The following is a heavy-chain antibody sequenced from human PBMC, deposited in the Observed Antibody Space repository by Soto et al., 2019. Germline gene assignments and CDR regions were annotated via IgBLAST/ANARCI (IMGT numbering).Heavy chain of an antibody. J-gene: IGHJ6*02. D-gene: IGHD3-22*01. V-gene: IGHV3-30-3*01. CDR3: ARDVEDYYDSSGYFPPGMDV. CDR1: GFTFSSYA. Sequence: QVQLVESGGGVVQPGRSLRLSCAASGFTFSSYAMHWVRQAPGKGLEWVAVISYDGSNKYYADSVKGRFTISRDNSKNTLYLQMNSLGAEDTAVYYCARDVEDYYDSSGYFPPGMDVWGQGTTVTVSS. CDR2: ISYDGSNK.